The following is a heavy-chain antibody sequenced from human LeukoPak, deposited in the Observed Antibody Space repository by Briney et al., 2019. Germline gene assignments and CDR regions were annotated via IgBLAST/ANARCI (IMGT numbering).Heavy chain of an antibody. V-gene: IGHV3-7*05. CDR2: IKQDGSEK. CDR1: GFTFSSYW. J-gene: IGHJ3*02. CDR3: ARFITVVTSGAFDI. D-gene: IGHD4-23*01. Sequence: GGSLRLSCAASGFTFSSYWMTWVRQAPGKGLEWVANIKQDGSEKYYVDSVKGRFTISRDNAKNSLYLQMNSLRAEDTAVYFCARFITVVTSGAFDIWGQGTMVTV.